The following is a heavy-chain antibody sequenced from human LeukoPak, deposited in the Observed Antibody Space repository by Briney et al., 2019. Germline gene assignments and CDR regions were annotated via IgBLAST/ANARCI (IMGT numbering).Heavy chain of an antibody. CDR2: IYPGDSDT. CDR3: ARQFLGSSSPTSWFDP. CDR1: GYSFTSYW. Sequence: GESLKISCKGSGYSFTSYWIGWVRQMPGKGLEWMGIIYPGDSDTRYSPSFQGQATISADKSISTAYLQWSSLKASDTAMYYCARQFLGSSSPTSWFDPWGQGTLVTVSS. D-gene: IGHD6-6*01. V-gene: IGHV5-51*01. J-gene: IGHJ5*02.